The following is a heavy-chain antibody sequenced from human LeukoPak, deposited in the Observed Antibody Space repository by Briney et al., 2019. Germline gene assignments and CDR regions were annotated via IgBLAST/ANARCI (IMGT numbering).Heavy chain of an antibody. CDR2: TYPGDSDT. CDR1: GYSFSRYW. J-gene: IGHJ4*02. D-gene: IGHD3-16*01. V-gene: IGHV5-51*01. Sequence: GESLKISCKASGYSFSRYWIGWVRQMPGKGLEWMGITYPGDSDTAYSPSLQGQVTISADKSISTAYLQWSSLKASDTGIYYCARRLRFAEGAYLDSWGQGTLVTVSS. CDR3: ARRLRFAEGAYLDS.